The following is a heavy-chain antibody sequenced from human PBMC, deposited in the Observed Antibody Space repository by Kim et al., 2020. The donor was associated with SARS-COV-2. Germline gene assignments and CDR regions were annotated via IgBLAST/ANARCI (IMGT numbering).Heavy chain of an antibody. CDR3: AKEIWVVTSYYYGMDV. Sequence: GGSLRLSCAASGFTFSSYAMHWVRQAPGKGLEWVAVIWYDGSNKYYADSVKGRFTISRDNSKNTLYLQMNSLRAEDTAVYYCAKEIWVVTSYYYGMDVWGQGTTVSVSS. J-gene: IGHJ6*02. V-gene: IGHV3-33*06. D-gene: IGHD2-21*02. CDR1: GFTFSSYA. CDR2: IWYDGSNK.